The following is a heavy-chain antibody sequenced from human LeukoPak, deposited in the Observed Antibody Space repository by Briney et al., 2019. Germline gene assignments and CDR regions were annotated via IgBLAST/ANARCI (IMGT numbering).Heavy chain of an antibody. D-gene: IGHD3-9*01. Sequence: SETLSLTCAVYGGSFSGYYWSWIRQPPGKGLEWIGYIYYSGSTNYNPSLKSRVTISVDTSKNQFSLKLSSVTAADTAVYYCARTYYDILTGYYPGGYFDYWGQGTLVTVSS. CDR2: IYYSGST. CDR1: GGSFSGYY. CDR3: ARTYYDILTGYYPGGYFDY. J-gene: IGHJ4*02. V-gene: IGHV4-59*01.